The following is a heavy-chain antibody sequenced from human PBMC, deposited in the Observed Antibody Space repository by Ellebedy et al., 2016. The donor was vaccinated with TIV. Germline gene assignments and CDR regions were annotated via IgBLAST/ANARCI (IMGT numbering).Heavy chain of an antibody. CDR1: GFTFSSYG. CDR2: TRNKANSYTT. V-gene: IGHV3-72*01. Sequence: PGGSLRLSCAASGFTFSSYGMHWVRQAPGKGLEWVGRTRNKANSYTTEYAASVKGRFTISRDDSKNSLYLQMNSLKTEDTAVYYCARVSSTYHFDYWGQGTLVTVSS. CDR3: ARVSSTYHFDY. J-gene: IGHJ4*02.